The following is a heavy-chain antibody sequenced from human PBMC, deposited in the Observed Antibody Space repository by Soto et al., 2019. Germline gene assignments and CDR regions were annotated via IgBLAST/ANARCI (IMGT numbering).Heavy chain of an antibody. CDR2: IASKTESEAT. J-gene: IGHJ4*02. CDR1: GFTLSDSS. V-gene: IGHV3-73*02. D-gene: IGHD6-6*01. Sequence: VQLVESGGGLVQPGGSLELSCAASGFTLSDSSVNWVRQASGKGLGWVGRIASKTESEATVYAASVKGSITVARDDSKNTVYLQMGSLKTEDTAVYYCMSWDASSSAEQWGQGALVTVSS. CDR3: MSWDASSSAEQ.